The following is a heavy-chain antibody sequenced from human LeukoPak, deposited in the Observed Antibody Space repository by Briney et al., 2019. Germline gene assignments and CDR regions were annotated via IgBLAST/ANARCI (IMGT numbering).Heavy chain of an antibody. V-gene: IGHV4-59*08. CDR2: VYYSGST. J-gene: IGHJ5*02. Sequence: SETLSLTCTVSGGSISSYYWSWIRQPPGKGLEWIGYVYYSGSTNYNPSLKSRVTISVDTSKNQFSLKLNSVTAADTAVYYCARVFHRFLDYEAWFDPWGQGTLVTVSS. CDR1: GGSISSYY. CDR3: ARVFHRFLDYEAWFDP. D-gene: IGHD3/OR15-3a*01.